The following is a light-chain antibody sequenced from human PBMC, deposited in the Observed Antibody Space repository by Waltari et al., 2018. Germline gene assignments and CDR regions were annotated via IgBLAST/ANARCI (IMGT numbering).Light chain of an antibody. J-gene: IGKJ5*01. CDR1: QDISNY. CDR2: DAS. V-gene: IGKV1-33*01. Sequence: DIQMTQSPSSLSASVGDRVTITCQASQDISNYLNWYQQKPGKAPTLLIYDASTLETGVPSTFRGSGSGTNFTFTISSLQPEDIATFYCQQYDNLPITFGQGTRLEIK. CDR3: QQYDNLPIT.